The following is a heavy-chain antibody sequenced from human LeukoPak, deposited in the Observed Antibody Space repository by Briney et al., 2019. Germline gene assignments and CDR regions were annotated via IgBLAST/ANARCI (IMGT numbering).Heavy chain of an antibody. CDR3: ARGARYFDWLLFQGSWFDP. D-gene: IGHD3-9*01. CDR1: GFTFSSYS. Sequence: GGSLRLSCAASGFTFSSYSMNWVRQAPGKGLEWVSSISSSSSYIYYADSVKGRFTISRDNAKNSLYLQMNSLRAEDTAVYYCARGARYFDWLLFQGSWFDPWGQGTLVTVSS. CDR2: ISSSSSYI. V-gene: IGHV3-21*01. J-gene: IGHJ5*02.